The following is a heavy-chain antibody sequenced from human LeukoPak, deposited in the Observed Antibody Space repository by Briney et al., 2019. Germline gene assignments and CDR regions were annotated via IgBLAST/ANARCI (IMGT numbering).Heavy chain of an antibody. CDR1: GGSVSSGGYY. J-gene: IGHJ3*02. V-gene: IGHV4-31*03. CDR3: ARATTKNAFDI. Sequence: PSQTLSLTCTVSGGSVSSGGYYWSWIRQHPGKGLEWIGYIYYSGSTYYNPSLKSRVTISVDTSKNQFSLKPSSVTAADTAVYYCARATTKNAFDIWGQGTKVTVSS. CDR2: IYYSGST. D-gene: IGHD1-1*01.